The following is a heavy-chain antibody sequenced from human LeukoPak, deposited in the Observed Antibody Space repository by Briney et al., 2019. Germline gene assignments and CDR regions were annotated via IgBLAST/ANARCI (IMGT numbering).Heavy chain of an antibody. J-gene: IGHJ4*02. CDR2: INPNSGGT. CDR1: GYTFTGYY. Sequence: ASVKVSCKASGYTFTGYYMHWVRQAPGQGLEWMGWINPNSGGTNYAQKFQGRVTMTRDTSISTAYMELSRLRSDDTAVYYCARDLTLYYYDSSGYYMGYWGQGTLVTVSS. V-gene: IGHV1-2*02. CDR3: ARDLTLYYYDSSGYYMGY. D-gene: IGHD3-22*01.